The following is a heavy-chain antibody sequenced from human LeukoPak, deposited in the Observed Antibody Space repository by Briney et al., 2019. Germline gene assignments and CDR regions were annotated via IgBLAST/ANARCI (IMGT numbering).Heavy chain of an antibody. CDR3: VAGKGYMDV. CDR2: INHSGST. Sequence: PSETLSLTCAVYGGSFSGYYWSWIRQPPGKGLEWIGEINHSGSTNYNPSLKSRVTISVDTSRNQFSLKLSSVTAADTAVYYCVAGKGYMDVWGKGTTVNVSS. D-gene: IGHD4-23*01. V-gene: IGHV4-34*01. CDR1: GGSFSGYY. J-gene: IGHJ6*03.